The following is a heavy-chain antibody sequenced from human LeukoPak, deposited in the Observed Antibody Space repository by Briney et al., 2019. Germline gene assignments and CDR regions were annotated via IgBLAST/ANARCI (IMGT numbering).Heavy chain of an antibody. V-gene: IGHV4-59*12. D-gene: IGHD3-16*02. CDR1: GGSISSYY. CDR2: ISHSGST. CDR3: ARGGVIPFDY. Sequence: SETLSLTCTVSGGSISSYYWSWIRQPPGKGLEWIGYISHSGSTNYNPSLKSRVTISVDKSKNQFSLKLSSVTAADTAVYYCARGGVIPFDYWGQGTLVTVSS. J-gene: IGHJ4*02.